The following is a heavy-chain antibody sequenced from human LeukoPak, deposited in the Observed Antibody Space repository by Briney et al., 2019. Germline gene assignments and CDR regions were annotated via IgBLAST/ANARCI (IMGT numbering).Heavy chain of an antibody. CDR3: ARDNPDYYDILTGYYKGNWFDP. Sequence: SVTLSLTCTVSGGSISSYYWSWIRQPPGKGLEWIGYIYYSGSTNYNPSLKSRVTISVDTSKNQFSLKLSSVTAADTAVYYCARDNPDYYDILTGYYKGNWFDPWGQGTLVTVSS. J-gene: IGHJ5*02. V-gene: IGHV4-59*01. CDR1: GGSISSYY. CDR2: IYYSGST. D-gene: IGHD3-9*01.